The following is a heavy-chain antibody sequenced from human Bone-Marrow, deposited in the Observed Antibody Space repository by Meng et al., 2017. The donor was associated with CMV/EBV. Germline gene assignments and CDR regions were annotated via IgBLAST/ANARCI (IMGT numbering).Heavy chain of an antibody. J-gene: IGHJ6*01. V-gene: IGHV4-59*01. D-gene: IGHD2-2*02. CDR1: GGSISSYY. CDR2: IYYSGST. Sequence: GSLRLSCTVSGGSISSYYWSWIRQPPGKGLEWIGYIYYSGSTNYNPSLKSRVTISVDTSKNQFSLKLSSVTAADTAVYYCAIGFCSSTSCYRGYGMDVWGQGTTVTGSS. CDR3: AIGFCSSTSCYRGYGMDV.